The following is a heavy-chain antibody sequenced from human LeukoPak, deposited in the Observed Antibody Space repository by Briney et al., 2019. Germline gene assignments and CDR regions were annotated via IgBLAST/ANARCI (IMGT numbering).Heavy chain of an antibody. J-gene: IGHJ4*02. CDR1: GGSISSGGYY. D-gene: IGHD3-22*01. CDR3: ARHGGYYDFDC. V-gene: IGHV4-31*03. CDR2: IYYSGRT. Sequence: PSQTLSLTCTVSGGSISSGGYYWSWIRQHPGKGLEWIGYIYYSGRTNYNPSLKSRLPISVDTSKDQFSLRLSPVTAADTAVYYCARHGGYYDFDCWGQGTLVTVSS.